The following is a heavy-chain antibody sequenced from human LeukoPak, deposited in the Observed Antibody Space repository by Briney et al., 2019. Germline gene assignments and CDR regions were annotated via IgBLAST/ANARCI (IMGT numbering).Heavy chain of an antibody. D-gene: IGHD6-6*01. Sequence: ASVKVSCKASGGTFSSYGISWVRQAPGQGLEWMGWISAYNGNTNYAQKLQGRVTMTTDTSTSTAYMELRSLRSDDTAVYYCARDLVHSSSSYYYYYGMDVWGQGTTVTVSS. J-gene: IGHJ6*02. V-gene: IGHV1-18*01. CDR1: GGTFSSYG. CDR2: ISAYNGNT. CDR3: ARDLVHSSSSYYYYYGMDV.